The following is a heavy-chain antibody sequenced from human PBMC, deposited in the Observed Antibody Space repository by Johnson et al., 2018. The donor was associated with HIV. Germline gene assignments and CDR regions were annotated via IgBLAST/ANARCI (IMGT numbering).Heavy chain of an antibody. D-gene: IGHD6-13*01. Sequence: VQLVESGGGLIQPGGSLRLSCVASGFTVRKGLEWVSVIYSGGSTYYADSVKGRFTISRDNSKNTLYLQMTSLRAEDTAGYYCARDRAAAGPDAFDIWGQGTMVTVSS. CDR2: IYSGGST. J-gene: IGHJ3*02. CDR3: ARDRAAAGPDAFDI. V-gene: IGHV3-53*01. CDR1: GFTV.